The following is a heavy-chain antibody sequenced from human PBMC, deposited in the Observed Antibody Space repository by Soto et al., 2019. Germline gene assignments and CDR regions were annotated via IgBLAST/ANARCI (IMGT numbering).Heavy chain of an antibody. V-gene: IGHV3-30*18. CDR3: AKQLRGSGWYPLDS. Sequence: GGSLRLSCTASGFSLSSSDMHWVRQAPGKGLEWLAVSSFDGTQHFYGDSVKGRFTVSRDNSNNTLYLEMNSLRTEDTAVYYCAKQLRGSGWYPLDSWGQGTPVTVSS. J-gene: IGHJ4*02. CDR1: GFSLSSSD. D-gene: IGHD6-19*01. CDR2: SSFDGTQH.